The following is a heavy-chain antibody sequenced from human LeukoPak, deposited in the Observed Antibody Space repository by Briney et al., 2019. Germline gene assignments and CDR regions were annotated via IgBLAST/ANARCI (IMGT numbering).Heavy chain of an antibody. Sequence: GGSLRLSCAASGFTFDDYAMHWVRQAPGKGLEWVSGISWNSGSIGYADSVKGRFTISRDNAKNSLYLQMNSLRAEDTALYYCAKGKYSSGWYKDYFDYWGQGTLVTVSS. CDR3: AKGKYSSGWYKDYFDY. V-gene: IGHV3-9*01. CDR1: GFTFDDYA. D-gene: IGHD6-19*01. CDR2: ISWNSGSI. J-gene: IGHJ4*02.